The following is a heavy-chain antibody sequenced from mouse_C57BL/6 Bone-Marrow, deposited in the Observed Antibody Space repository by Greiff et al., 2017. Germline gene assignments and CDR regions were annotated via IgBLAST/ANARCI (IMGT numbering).Heavy chain of an antibody. D-gene: IGHD2-2*01. CDR3: ARDAEEGYGYDGDYAMDY. J-gene: IGHJ4*01. Sequence: EVHLVESGGGLVQSGRSLRLSCATSGFTFSDFYMEWVRQAPGKGLEWIAASRNKANDYTTEYSASVKGRFIVSRDTSQSILYLQMNALRAEDTAIYDCARDAEEGYGYDGDYAMDYWGQGTSVTVSS. CDR2: SRNKANDYTT. V-gene: IGHV7-1*01. CDR1: GFTFSDFY.